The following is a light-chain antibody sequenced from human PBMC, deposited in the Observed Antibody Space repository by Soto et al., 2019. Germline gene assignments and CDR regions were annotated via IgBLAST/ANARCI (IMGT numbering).Light chain of an antibody. CDR3: QHSGV. CDR1: QGINSW. V-gene: IGKV1-12*01. J-gene: IGKJ3*01. CDR2: AAS. Sequence: DIQMTQSPSSVSASVGDRVTITCRASQGINSWLAWYQQKPGKDPELLIFAASSLQSGVPSRFSRSGSGTDFTLTIISVQPEDFATYYCQHSGVFGPGTKVDIK.